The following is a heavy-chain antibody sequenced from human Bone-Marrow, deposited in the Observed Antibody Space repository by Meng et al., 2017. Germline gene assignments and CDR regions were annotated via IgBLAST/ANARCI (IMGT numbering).Heavy chain of an antibody. D-gene: IGHD5-24*01. V-gene: IGHV3-23*01. Sequence: GESLKISCAASGFTFSSYAMSWVRQAPGKGLERVSAISGSGGSTYYADSVKGRFTISRDNSKNTLYLQMNSLRAEDTAVYYCAKDIGRRDGYNYYYGMDVWGQGTTVTVSS. CDR3: AKDIGRRDGYNYYYGMDV. CDR2: ISGSGGST. J-gene: IGHJ6*02. CDR1: GFTFSSYA.